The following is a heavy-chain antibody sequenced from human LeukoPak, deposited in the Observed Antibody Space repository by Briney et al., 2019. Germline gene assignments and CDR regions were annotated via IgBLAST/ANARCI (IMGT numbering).Heavy chain of an antibody. CDR1: GGSFSGYY. CDR2: INHSGST. V-gene: IGHV4-34*01. J-gene: IGHJ4*02. Sequence: SETLSLTCAVYGGSFSGYYWSWIRQPPGKGLEWIGEINHSGSTNYNPSLKSRVTISVDTSKNQFSLKLSSVTAADTAVYYCARGRDGYNYGYWGKGTLVTVSS. CDR3: ARGRDGYNYGY. D-gene: IGHD5-24*01.